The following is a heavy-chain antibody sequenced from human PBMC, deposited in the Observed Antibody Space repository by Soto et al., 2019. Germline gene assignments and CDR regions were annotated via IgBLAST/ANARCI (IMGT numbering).Heavy chain of an antibody. Sequence: ASETLSLTCTVSGGSINSGCYYWSWIRQPPGKGLEWIGYIYYSGSTYYNPSLKSRVTISVDTSKNQFSLKLSSVTAADTAVYYCASVSYFNAFDYWGQGILVTVSS. V-gene: IGHV4-30-4*08. CDR1: GGSINSGCYY. D-gene: IGHD3-9*01. CDR3: ASVSYFNAFDY. J-gene: IGHJ4*02. CDR2: IYYSGST.